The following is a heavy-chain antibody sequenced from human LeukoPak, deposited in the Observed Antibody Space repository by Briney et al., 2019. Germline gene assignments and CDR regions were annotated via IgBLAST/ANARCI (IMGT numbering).Heavy chain of an antibody. CDR2: IRSKAYGGTT. Sequence: GGSLGLSCTASGFTFGDYAMSWVGQAPGKGLEWVGFIRSKAYGGTTEYAASVKGRFTISRDDSKSIAYLQMNSLKTEDTAVYYCTRGVGTLLWFADSGYWGQGTLVTVSS. CDR3: TRGVGTLLWFADSGY. J-gene: IGHJ4*02. CDR1: GFTFGDYA. V-gene: IGHV3-49*04. D-gene: IGHD3-10*01.